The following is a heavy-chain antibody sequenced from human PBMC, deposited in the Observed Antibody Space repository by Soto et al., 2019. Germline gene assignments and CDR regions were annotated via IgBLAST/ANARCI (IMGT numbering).Heavy chain of an antibody. Sequence: EVQLVESGGGLVQPGGSLRLSCAASGFTFSSDSMNWVRQAPGKGLEWVSYISRRSSTIYYADSVKGRFTISRDNAKNSLYLQMNSLRDEDTAVYYCARAPSYYHYGMDVWGQGTTVTVSS. V-gene: IGHV3-48*02. J-gene: IGHJ6*02. CDR3: ARAPSYYHYGMDV. CDR2: ISRRSSTI. CDR1: GFTFSSDS.